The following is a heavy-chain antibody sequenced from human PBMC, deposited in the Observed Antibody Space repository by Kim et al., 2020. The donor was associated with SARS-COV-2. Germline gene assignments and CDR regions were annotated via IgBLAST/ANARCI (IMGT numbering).Heavy chain of an antibody. J-gene: IGHJ4*02. Sequence: GGSLRLSYTASGFTFSSYEMNWVRQAPGKGLEWVSYISSNGASIYYADSVKGRFTISRDNAKNSLYLQMNSLRDEDTAVHYCARARLGSGGGYFDYWGQGSLVTVSS. CDR2: ISSNGASI. CDR3: ARARLGSGGGYFDY. CDR1: GFTFSSYE. V-gene: IGHV3-48*03. D-gene: IGHD1-26*01.